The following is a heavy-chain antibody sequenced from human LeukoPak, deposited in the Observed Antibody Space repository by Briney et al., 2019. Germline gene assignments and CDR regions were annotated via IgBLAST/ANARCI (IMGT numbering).Heavy chain of an antibody. CDR1: GYTFTSYY. Sequence: EASVTVSFTASGYTFTSYYMHWVRRAPGQGLEWMGIINPSGGSTSYAQKFQGRVTMTRDTSTTTVYLDLSSLRAEDTAVYYCAKDLDDFWSGYTKPTRGYYMDVWGKGTTVTVS. V-gene: IGHV1-46*01. J-gene: IGHJ6*03. CDR3: AKDLDDFWSGYTKPTRGYYMDV. CDR2: INPSGGST. D-gene: IGHD3-3*01.